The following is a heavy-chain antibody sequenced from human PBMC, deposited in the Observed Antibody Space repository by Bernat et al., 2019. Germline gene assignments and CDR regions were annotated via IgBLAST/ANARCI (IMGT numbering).Heavy chain of an antibody. CDR1: GFTFSSYS. J-gene: IGHJ4*02. D-gene: IGHD2/OR15-2a*01. V-gene: IGHV3-21*05. Sequence: EVQLVESGGGLVKPGGSLRLSCAASGFTFSSYSMNWVRQAPGKWLEWVSYISSSSSYIYYADSVKGRFTISRDNAKNSLYLQMNSLRAEDTAVYYCARAPPGYYFYYFDYWGQGTLVTVSS. CDR3: ARAPPGYYFYYFDY. CDR2: ISSSSSYI.